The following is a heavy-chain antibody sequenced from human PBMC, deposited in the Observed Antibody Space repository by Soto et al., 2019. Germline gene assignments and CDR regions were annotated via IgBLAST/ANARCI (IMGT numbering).Heavy chain of an antibody. J-gene: IGHJ4*02. CDR3: VRVYGRSSCFFDS. CDR1: GGSISSYY. Sequence: SETLSLTCTVSGGSISSYYWSWIRQPAGKGLEWIGRIYTSGSTNYNPSLKSRVTMSVDTSKNQFSLKVTSATAADTAVYFCVRVYGRSSCFFDSWGQGTLVTVSS. CDR2: IYTSGST. D-gene: IGHD6-6*01. V-gene: IGHV4-4*07.